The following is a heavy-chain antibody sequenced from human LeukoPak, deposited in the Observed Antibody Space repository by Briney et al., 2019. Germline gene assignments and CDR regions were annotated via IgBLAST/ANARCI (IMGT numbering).Heavy chain of an antibody. D-gene: IGHD2-15*01. CDR3: ARASYCSGGICYYYY. CDR1: GFTFNSYT. J-gene: IGHJ4*02. V-gene: IGHV3-23*01. Sequence: GGSLRLSCAASGFTFNSYTMSWVRQARGKGLEWVSTISGSGSSTYYADSVKGRFTISRDNSKNTLYLQVNSLRAEDTAVYYCARASYCSGGICYYYYWGQGTLVTVSS. CDR2: ISGSGSST.